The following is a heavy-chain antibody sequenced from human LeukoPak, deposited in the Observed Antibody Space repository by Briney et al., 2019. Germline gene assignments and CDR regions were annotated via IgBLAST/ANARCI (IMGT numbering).Heavy chain of an antibody. J-gene: IGHJ4*02. Sequence: GGSLRLSCAASGFTFDDYAMHWVRQAPGKGLEWVSGISWNSGSIGYADSVKGRFTISRDNAKNSLYLQMNTLRAEDTAVYYCARGSPVDYWGQGTLVTVSS. V-gene: IGHV3-9*01. CDR3: ARGSPVDY. CDR2: ISWNSGSI. CDR1: GFTFDDYA.